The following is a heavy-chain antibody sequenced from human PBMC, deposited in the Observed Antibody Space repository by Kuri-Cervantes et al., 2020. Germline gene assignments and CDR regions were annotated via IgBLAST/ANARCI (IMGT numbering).Heavy chain of an antibody. CDR2: INPNSGGT. Sequence: ASVKVSCKASGYTFTGYYMHWVRQAPGQGLEWMGWINPNSGGTNYAQKFQGRVTMTRDTSISTAYMELSRLRSDDTAVYYCAKIDTCYDILFDPYYYYYGTDVWGQGTMVTVSS. D-gene: IGHD3-9*01. J-gene: IGHJ6*01. V-gene: IGHV1-2*02. CDR3: AKIDTCYDILFDPYYYYYGTDV. CDR1: GYTFTGYY.